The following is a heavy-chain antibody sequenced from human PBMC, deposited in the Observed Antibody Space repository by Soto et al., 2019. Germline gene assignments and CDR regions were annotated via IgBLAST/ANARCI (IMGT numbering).Heavy chain of an antibody. J-gene: IGHJ5*02. Sequence: SETLSLTCTVSGGSISSYYWSWIRQPPGKGLEWIGYIYYSGSTNYNPSLKSRVTISVDTSKNQFSLKLSSVTAADTAVYYCARDAEVVVVPAARGTGWFDPWGQGTLVTVSS. CDR3: ARDAEVVVVPAARGTGWFDP. D-gene: IGHD2-2*01. CDR2: IYYSGST. CDR1: GGSISSYY. V-gene: IGHV4-59*01.